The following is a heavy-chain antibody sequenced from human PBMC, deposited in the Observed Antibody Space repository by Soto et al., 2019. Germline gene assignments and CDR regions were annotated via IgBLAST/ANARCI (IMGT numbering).Heavy chain of an antibody. D-gene: IGHD4-17*01. V-gene: IGHV4-34*01. CDR1: GGSFSGYY. CDR3: ARRGTTVTTNYFDY. J-gene: IGHJ4*02. Sequence: SETLSLTCAVYGGSFSGYYWSWIRQPPGKGLEWIGEINHSGSTNYNPSLKSRVTISVDTSKNQFSLKLSSVTAADTAVYYCARRGTTVTTNYFDYWGQGTLVTVSS. CDR2: INHSGST.